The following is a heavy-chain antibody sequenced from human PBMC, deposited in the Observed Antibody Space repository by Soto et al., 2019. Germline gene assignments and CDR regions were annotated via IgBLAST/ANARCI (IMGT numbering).Heavy chain of an antibody. V-gene: IGHV4-30-2*01. Sequence: SRSLSCAVSGVSVSSGGYSWSWIRQPPGKGLEWSGYIYHSGSTYYNPSLKSRVTISVDRSKNQFSLKLSSVTAADTAVYYCARQTSTCSSTTCYAGENTYYFDYWGQGTLVTVS. CDR1: GVSVSSGGYS. CDR2: IYHSGST. CDR3: ARQTSTCSSTTCYAGENTYYFDY. J-gene: IGHJ4*02. D-gene: IGHD2-2*01.